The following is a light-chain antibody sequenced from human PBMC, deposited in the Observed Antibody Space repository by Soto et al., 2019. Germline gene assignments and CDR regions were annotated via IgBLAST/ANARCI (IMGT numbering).Light chain of an antibody. CDR2: DAS. CDR3: QQRSNWPVT. Sequence: IVLTQSPGTLSLSPGERATLSCRASQSVSSYLAWHQQKPGQAPRLLIYDASTRATGISARFSGSGSGTDFTLTISSLEPEDFAVYYCQQRSNWPVTFGQGTKVDIK. V-gene: IGKV3-11*01. CDR1: QSVSSY. J-gene: IGKJ1*01.